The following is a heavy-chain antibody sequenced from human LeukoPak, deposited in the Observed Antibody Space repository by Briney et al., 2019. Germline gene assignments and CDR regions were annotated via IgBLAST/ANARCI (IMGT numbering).Heavy chain of an antibody. V-gene: IGHV3-64*02. CDR1: GLTFSTYA. J-gene: IGHJ6*03. D-gene: IGHD6-13*01. CDR2: INSNGGST. Sequence: GGSLRLSCAASGLTFSTYAMHWVRQAPGKGPEYVSAINSNGGSTYYADSVKGRFTISRDHAKNTLYLQMDSLRPEDIGVYYCAREGMYSSSPYVGYYMDVWGKGAAVTVSS. CDR3: AREGMYSSSPYVGYYMDV.